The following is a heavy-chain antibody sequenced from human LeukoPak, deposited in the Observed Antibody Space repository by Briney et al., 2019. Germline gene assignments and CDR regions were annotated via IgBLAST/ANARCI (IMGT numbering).Heavy chain of an antibody. CDR2: ISSSGSTI. Sequence: SGGSLRLSCAASGFTFSSYGMNWVRQAPGKGLEWVSYISSSGSTIYYADSVKGRFTISRDNAKNSLYLQMNSLRAEDTAVYYCARDPAPGGSGRNYYYYMDVWGKGTTVTVSS. CDR1: GFTFSSYG. D-gene: IGHD3-10*01. J-gene: IGHJ6*03. V-gene: IGHV3-48*04. CDR3: ARDPAPGGSGRNYYYYMDV.